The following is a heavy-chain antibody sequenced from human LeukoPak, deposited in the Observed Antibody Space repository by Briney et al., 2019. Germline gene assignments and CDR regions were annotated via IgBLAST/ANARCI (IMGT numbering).Heavy chain of an antibody. CDR3: AKSEYQLLSPFDY. CDR1: GFTFSSYA. Sequence: GGSLRLSCAAPGFTFSSYAMSWVRQAPGKGLEWVSAISGSGGSTYYADSVKGRFTISRDNSKNTLYLQMNSLRAEDTAVYYCAKSEYQLLSPFDYWGQGTLVTVSS. J-gene: IGHJ4*02. V-gene: IGHV3-23*01. CDR2: ISGSGGST. D-gene: IGHD2-2*01.